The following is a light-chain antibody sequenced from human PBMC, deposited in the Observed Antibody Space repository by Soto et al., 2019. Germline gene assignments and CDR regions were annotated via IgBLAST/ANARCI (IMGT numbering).Light chain of an antibody. CDR2: ETS. J-gene: IGKJ3*01. V-gene: IGKV3-20*01. Sequence: EIVLTQSPGTLSLSPGERATLSCRASQSVSSGYLAWYQQKPGQPPRVLINETSSRATGIPDRFSGSGSGTDFTLTISSLEPEDFAVYYCQQYGSSPPVTFGPGTKVDIK. CDR3: QQYGSSPPVT. CDR1: QSVSSGY.